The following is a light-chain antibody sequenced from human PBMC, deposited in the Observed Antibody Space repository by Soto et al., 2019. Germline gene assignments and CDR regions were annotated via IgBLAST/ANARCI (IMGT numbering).Light chain of an antibody. CDR3: TSSTSISTLV. CDR1: SSDVGDYNF. J-gene: IGLJ2*01. Sequence: QSVLTQPASVSGSPGQSITISCTGTSSDVGDYNFVSWYQHHPAKAPKLMIYEVSNRPSGVSNRFSGSKSGNTASLTISGLQAEDEADYYCTSSTSISTLVFGGGTKLTVL. V-gene: IGLV2-14*01. CDR2: EVS.